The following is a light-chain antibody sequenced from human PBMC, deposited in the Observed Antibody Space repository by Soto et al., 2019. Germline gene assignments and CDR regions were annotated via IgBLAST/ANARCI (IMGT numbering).Light chain of an antibody. J-gene: IGKJ1*01. CDR3: QQYGSSPPWT. CDR1: QSVSSSY. Sequence: EIVLTQSPGTLSLSPGERATLSCRASQSVSSSYLAWYQQKPGQAPRLLIYGASSRATGIPDRFSGSGSGTDFTLTISRLAPEDFGVYYCQQYGSSPPWTFGKGTNVEIK. CDR2: GAS. V-gene: IGKV3-20*01.